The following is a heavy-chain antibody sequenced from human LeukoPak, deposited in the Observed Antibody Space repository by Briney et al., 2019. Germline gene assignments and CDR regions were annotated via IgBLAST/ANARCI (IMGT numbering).Heavy chain of an antibody. V-gene: IGHV3-30-3*01. CDR3: VRDSSVFSYYFDY. D-gene: IGHD6-19*01. CDR1: GFTFNSYA. CDR2: ISYDGSSE. J-gene: IGHJ4*02. Sequence: GGSLRLSCAASGFTFNSYAMHWVRQAPGKGLEWVALISYDGSSEYYADSVKGRFTISRDNSRNTLYLQMNSLRAEDTAVYYCVRDSSVFSYYFDYWGQGTLVSVSS.